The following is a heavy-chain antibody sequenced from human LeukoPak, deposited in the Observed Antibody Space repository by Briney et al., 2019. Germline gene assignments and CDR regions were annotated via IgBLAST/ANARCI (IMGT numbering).Heavy chain of an antibody. J-gene: IGHJ5*02. Sequence: PGGSLRLSCAASGFTFSSYSMNWVRQAPGKGLEWVSSISSSSSYIYYADSVKGRFTISRDNAKNSLYLQMNSLRAEDTAVYYCATWDYYDSSGYRWFDPWGQGTLVTVSS. D-gene: IGHD3-22*01. V-gene: IGHV3-21*01. CDR1: GFTFSSYS. CDR3: ATWDYYDSSGYRWFDP. CDR2: ISSSSSYI.